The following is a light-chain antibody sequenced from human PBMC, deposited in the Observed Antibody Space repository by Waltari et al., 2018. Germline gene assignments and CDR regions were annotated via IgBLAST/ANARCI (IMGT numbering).Light chain of an antibody. CDR2: GAS. V-gene: IGKV1-27*01. J-gene: IGKJ3*01. CDR1: QGIDKD. CDR3: QQDYTTPFT. Sequence: DIQMTQSPSSLSASVGDRVTVTCRASQGIDKDLSWYQQKPGEAPTLLIYGASNLQSGVSSRFSDSGSGTDFTLTISTLQTEDVATYYCQQDYTTPFTFGPGTKLDIK.